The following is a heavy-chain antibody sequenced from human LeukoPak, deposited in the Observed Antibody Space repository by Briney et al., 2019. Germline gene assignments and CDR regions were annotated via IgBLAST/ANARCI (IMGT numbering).Heavy chain of an antibody. CDR2: INFDGSGT. CDR1: GFTFSTYW. CDR3: AGPSSQGLG. Sequence: GGSLRLSCAASGFTFSTYWMHWVRQAPGKGLVWVSRINFDGSGTAYADSVKGRFTISRDNAKNTLDLQMNSLRAEDTAVYYCAGPSSQGLGWGQGTLVTVSS. J-gene: IGHJ4*02. D-gene: IGHD6-6*01. V-gene: IGHV3-74*01.